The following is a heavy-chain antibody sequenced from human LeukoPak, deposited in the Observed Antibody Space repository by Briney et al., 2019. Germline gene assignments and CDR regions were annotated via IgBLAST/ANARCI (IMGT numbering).Heavy chain of an antibody. D-gene: IGHD3-10*01. CDR3: ARVGTYGSGSYLSWLDY. CDR1: GGSISSYY. V-gene: IGHV4-59*01. Sequence: SETLSLTCTVCGGSISSYYWSWLRQPPGEALEWLGYIYYSGSTNYNPSLKSRVTISVDTSKNQFSLKLSSVTAADTAVYYCARVGTYGSGSYLSWLDYWGQGTLVTVSS. J-gene: IGHJ4*02. CDR2: IYYSGST.